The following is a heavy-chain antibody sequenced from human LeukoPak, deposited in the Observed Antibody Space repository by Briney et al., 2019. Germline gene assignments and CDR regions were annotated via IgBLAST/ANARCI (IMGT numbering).Heavy chain of an antibody. CDR1: GYTFTSYY. CDR2: INPNSGGT. Sequence: ASVTVSFTASGYTFTSYYMHWVRQAPGQGLEWMGWINPNSGGTNYAQKFQGRVTMTRDTSISTAYMELSRLRSDDTAVYYCARVDRNDEGEDYRGQGTLVTVSS. V-gene: IGHV1-2*02. CDR3: ARVDRNDEGEDY. J-gene: IGHJ4*02. D-gene: IGHD1-1*01.